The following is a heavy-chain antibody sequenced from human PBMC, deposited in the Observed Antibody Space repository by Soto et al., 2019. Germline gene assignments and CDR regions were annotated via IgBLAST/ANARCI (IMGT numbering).Heavy chain of an antibody. CDR2: IDCSGTA. V-gene: IGHV4-39*01. Sequence: TPALTCTVSYGSISVSHVFWGWVRQPPGKGLEWIGNIDCSGTAYFNPSLGTRVTFPVDTSKNQFSLTLYSVTAADTAVYYCARTTGRHLDFWGQG. CDR3: ARTTGRHLDF. J-gene: IGHJ4*02. D-gene: IGHD4-4*01. CDR1: YGSISVSHVF.